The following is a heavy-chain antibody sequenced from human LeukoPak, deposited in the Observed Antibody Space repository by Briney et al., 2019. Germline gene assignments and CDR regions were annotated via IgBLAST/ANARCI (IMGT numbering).Heavy chain of an antibody. CDR1: GYTFINYY. Sequence: GASVKVFCKASGYTFINYYMHWVRQAPGQGLEWMGIINPSGGSTNYAQKFQGRVTMTRDTSTTTVYMELSSLTSEDTALYYCARDSSISYPVYFDYWGQGTLVTVSS. V-gene: IGHV1-46*01. CDR2: INPSGGST. D-gene: IGHD3-16*02. CDR3: ARDSSISYPVYFDY. J-gene: IGHJ4*02.